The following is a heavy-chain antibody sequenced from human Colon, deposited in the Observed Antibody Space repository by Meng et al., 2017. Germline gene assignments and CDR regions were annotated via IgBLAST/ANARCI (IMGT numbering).Heavy chain of an antibody. J-gene: IGHJ4*02. CDR1: GGSINSSDYY. CDR3: ARNPVIPDARTFDF. CDR2: IHSSGNT. Sequence: QVQLQESGPGVVKPSQTLPLTCTFSGGSINSSDYYWNWIRQSPGKGLEWLGYIHSSGNTCYTPSLKSRLTMSLDTSKNQFSLRLTSVTAADTAVYYCARNPVIPDARTFDFWGQGALVTVSS. V-gene: IGHV4-30-4*01. D-gene: IGHD2-2*01.